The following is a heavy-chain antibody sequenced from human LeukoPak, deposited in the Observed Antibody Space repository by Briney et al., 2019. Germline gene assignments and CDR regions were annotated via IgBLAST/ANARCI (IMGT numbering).Heavy chain of an antibody. CDR1: GGSISSYY. D-gene: IGHD6-19*01. J-gene: IGHJ3*02. CDR3: ARPNSSGATGAFDI. Sequence: SGTLSLTCTVSGGSISSYYWSWIRQPPGKGLEWIGYIYYSGSTNYNPSLKSRVTISVDTSKNQFSLKLSSVTAADPAVYYCARPNSSGATGAFDIWGQGTMVTVSS. V-gene: IGHV4-59*01. CDR2: IYYSGST.